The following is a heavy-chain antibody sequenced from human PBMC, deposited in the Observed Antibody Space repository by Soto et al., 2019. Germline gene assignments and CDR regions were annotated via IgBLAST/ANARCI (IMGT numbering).Heavy chain of an antibody. J-gene: IGHJ4*02. D-gene: IGHD4-4*01. Sequence: GGSLRLSCAASGFTFCGYSMNWVRQAPGKGLEWVSSISSSSYIYYADSVKGRFTISRDNAKNSLYLQMNSLRAEATAVYYCARGAVINFGYWGQGTLVTVSS. CDR1: GFTFCGYS. V-gene: IGHV3-21*01. CDR3: ARGAVINFGY. CDR2: ISSSSYI.